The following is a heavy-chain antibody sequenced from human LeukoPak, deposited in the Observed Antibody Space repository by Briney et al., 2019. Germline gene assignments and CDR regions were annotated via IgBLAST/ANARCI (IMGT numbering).Heavy chain of an antibody. D-gene: IGHD6-19*01. CDR3: AAGSAVAEYYYYYGMDV. CDR1: GGSISSSSYS. CDR2: IYYSGST. J-gene: IGHJ6*02. Sequence: SETLSLTCTVSGGSISSSSYSWGWIRQPPGKGLEWIGSIYYSGSTYYNPSLKSRVTISVDTSKNQFSLKLSSVTAADTAVYYCAAGSAVAEYYYYYGMDVWGQGITVTVSS. V-gene: IGHV4-39*01.